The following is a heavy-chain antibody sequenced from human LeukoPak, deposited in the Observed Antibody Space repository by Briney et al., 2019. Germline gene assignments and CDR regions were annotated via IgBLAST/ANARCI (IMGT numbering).Heavy chain of an antibody. CDR2: IYSGGRT. D-gene: IGHD6-13*01. CDR1: GFTVSSNY. CDR3: TRRPTIAAAADY. Sequence: GGSLRLSCAASGFTVSSNYMIWVRQAPGKGLEWVSVIYSGGRTYYVDSVKGRSTISRDISKNTLYLQMNSLRAEDTAVYYCTRRPTIAAAADYWGQGTLVTVSS. J-gene: IGHJ4*02. V-gene: IGHV3-53*01.